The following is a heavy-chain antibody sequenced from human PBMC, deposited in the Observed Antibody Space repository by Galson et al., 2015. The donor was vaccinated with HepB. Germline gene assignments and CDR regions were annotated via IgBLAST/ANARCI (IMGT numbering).Heavy chain of an antibody. V-gene: IGHV3-23*01. Sequence: SLRLSCAASGFIFSSSAMSWVRQAPGKGLEWVSGIGGSGITTYYADSVKGRFTISRDNSKNTLYLQMNSLRAEDTAVYYCARSRPTRFHYYYGMDVWGQGTTVTVS. D-gene: IGHD1-1*01. CDR2: IGGSGITT. CDR1: GFIFSSSA. J-gene: IGHJ6*02. CDR3: ARSRPTRFHYYYGMDV.